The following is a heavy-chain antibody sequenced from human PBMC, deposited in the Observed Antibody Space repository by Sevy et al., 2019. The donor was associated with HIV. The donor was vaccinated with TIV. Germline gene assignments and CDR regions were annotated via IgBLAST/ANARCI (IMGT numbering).Heavy chain of an antibody. V-gene: IGHV3-11*04. J-gene: IGHJ6*02. CDR2: ISSSGSTI. CDR3: ARDVYGSGSYYDV. Sequence: GESLTISCAASGFTFSDYYMSWIRHAPGKGLEWVSYISSSGSTIYYADSVKGRFTISRDNAKNSLYLQMNSLRAEDTAVYYCARDVYGSGSYYDVWGQGTTVTVSS. CDR1: GFTFSDYY. D-gene: IGHD3-10*01.